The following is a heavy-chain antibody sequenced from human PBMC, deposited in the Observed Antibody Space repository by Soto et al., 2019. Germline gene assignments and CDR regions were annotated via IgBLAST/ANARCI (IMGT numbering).Heavy chain of an antibody. V-gene: IGHV4-34*01. J-gene: IGHJ4*02. D-gene: IGHD3-3*01. CDR2: INHSGST. CDR3: ERDKLRFLRGGGYFDY. CDR1: GGSFSGYY. Sequence: QVQLQQWGAGLLKPSETLSLTCAVYGGSFSGYYWSWIRQPPGKGLEWIGEINHSGSTNYNPSLKSRVTISVDTSKNQFSLKLSSVTAADTAVYYCERDKLRFLRGGGYFDYWGQGTLVTVSS.